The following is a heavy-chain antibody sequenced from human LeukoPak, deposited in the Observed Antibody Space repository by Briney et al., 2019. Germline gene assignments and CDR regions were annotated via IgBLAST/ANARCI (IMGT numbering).Heavy chain of an antibody. Sequence: ASVKVSCKASGYTFTSYGIRWVRQAPGQGLEWMGWISAYNGNTNYAQKLQGRVTMTTDTSPSTAYMELRSLRSDDTAVYYCARDLLKRGYGPYDYWGQGTLVTVSS. CDR3: ARDLLKRGYGPYDY. CDR1: GYTFTSYG. D-gene: IGHD4-17*01. CDR2: ISAYNGNT. V-gene: IGHV1-18*01. J-gene: IGHJ4*02.